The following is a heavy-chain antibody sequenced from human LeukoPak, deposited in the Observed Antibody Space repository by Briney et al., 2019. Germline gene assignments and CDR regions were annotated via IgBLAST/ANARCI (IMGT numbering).Heavy chain of an antibody. J-gene: IGHJ4*02. CDR2: ISGRSDKT. Sequence: GGSLRLSCAASGFNFNKYDMTWARQAPGKGLEWVSTISGRSDKTYYTDPVKGRFVTSRDNSKDTLYLQMNSLRAEDTALYYCAKGAWLDDLGQGALVTVSS. CDR1: GFNFNKYD. V-gene: IGHV3-23*01. CDR3: AKGAWLDD.